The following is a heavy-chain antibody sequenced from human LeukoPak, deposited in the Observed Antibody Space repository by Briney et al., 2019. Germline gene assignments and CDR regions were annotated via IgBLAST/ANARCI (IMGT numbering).Heavy chain of an antibody. CDR2: INTDGSST. J-gene: IGHJ6*03. V-gene: IGHV3-74*01. CDR3: AREGGGYDYASAHYYYYMDV. CDR1: GFTFSSYW. D-gene: IGHD3-22*01. Sequence: GGSLRLSCAASGFTFSSYWMHWVRQAPGKGLVWVSRINTDGSSTSYADSVKGRFTISRDNAKNTLYLQMNSLRAEDTAVYYCAREGGGYDYASAHYYYYMDVWGKGTTVTVSS.